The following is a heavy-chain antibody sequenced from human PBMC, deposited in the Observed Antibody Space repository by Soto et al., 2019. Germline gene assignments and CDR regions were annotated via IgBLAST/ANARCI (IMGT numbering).Heavy chain of an antibody. CDR3: ARGWWEREGYVMDV. CDR2: IYYSEST. Sequence: PSETRSLICSVSGGSISGDYWSCIRQPPGKELQYIGYIYYSESTNYNPSLKSRVTISDDTSTNQFSLTLSFVTAADTAVYYWARGWWEREGYVMDVWGRGTTVT. CDR1: GGSISGDY. D-gene: IGHD1-26*01. V-gene: IGHV4-59*08. J-gene: IGHJ6*02.